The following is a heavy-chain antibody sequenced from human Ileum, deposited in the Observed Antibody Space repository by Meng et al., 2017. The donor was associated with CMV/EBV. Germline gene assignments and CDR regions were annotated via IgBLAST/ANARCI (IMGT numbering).Heavy chain of an antibody. V-gene: IGHV3-13*01. Sequence: GGSLRLSCAASGFTFSGYDMFWVRQPAGKGLEWVSSIAAAGDKYYAASVKGRFTISRENAKNSLYLQMNSLRAGDTAVYYCARNGGGMDVWGQGTTVTVSS. D-gene: IGHD3-10*01. CDR3: ARNGGGMDV. J-gene: IGHJ6*02. CDR2: IAAAGDK. CDR1: GFTFSGYD.